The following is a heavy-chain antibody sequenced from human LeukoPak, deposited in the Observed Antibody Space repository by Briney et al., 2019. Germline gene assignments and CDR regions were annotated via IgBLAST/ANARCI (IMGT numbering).Heavy chain of an antibody. D-gene: IGHD3-10*01. Sequence: GGSLRLSCAASGFTFSTYAMTWVRQAPGMGLEWVSGISASGVSTHYADSVKGRFTISRDNSKNTLYLQMNSLRAEDMAVYYCAKEYGPGSYYYDYWGQGTLVTVSS. CDR3: AKEYGPGSYYYDY. CDR1: GFTFSTYA. J-gene: IGHJ4*02. CDR2: ISASGVST. V-gene: IGHV3-23*01.